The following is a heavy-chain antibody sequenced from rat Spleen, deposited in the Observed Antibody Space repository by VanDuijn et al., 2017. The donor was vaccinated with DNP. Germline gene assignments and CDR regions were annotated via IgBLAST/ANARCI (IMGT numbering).Heavy chain of an antibody. CDR1: GFSLTDYS. CDR3: TRFCTY. V-gene: IGHV2S63*01. Sequence: VQLKESGPGLVQPSQTLSLTCTVSGFSLTDYSVHWVRKPPGKGLEWMGVMWSGGSTAYNSTLKSRLSISRDNSKSQVCLKINSLQTEDTAIYYFTRFCTYWGQGTLVTVSS. J-gene: IGHJ3*01. CDR2: MWSGGST.